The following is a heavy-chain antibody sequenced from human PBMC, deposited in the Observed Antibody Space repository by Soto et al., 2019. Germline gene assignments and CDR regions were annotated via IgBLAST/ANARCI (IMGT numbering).Heavy chain of an antibody. CDR2: IYYSGST. V-gene: IGHV4-59*01. D-gene: IGHD3-3*01. CDR1: GVSISSYY. J-gene: IGHJ6*02. Sequence: SETLSLTCTVSGVSISSYYCSWIRQPPGKGLEWIGYIYYSGSTNYNPSLKSRVTISVDTSKNQFSLKLSSVTAADTAVYYCARGSAYYDFWSGYRPDYYYYGMDVWGQGTTVTVSS. CDR3: ARGSAYYDFWSGYRPDYYYYGMDV.